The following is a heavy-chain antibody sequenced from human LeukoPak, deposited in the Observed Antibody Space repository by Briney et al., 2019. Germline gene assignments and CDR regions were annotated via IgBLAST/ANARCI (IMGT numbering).Heavy chain of an antibody. CDR2: ISAYNGNT. Sequence: GASVTVSCKASGYTFTSYGISWVRQAPGQGLEWMGWISAYNGNTNYAQKLQGRVTMTTDTSTSTAYMELRSLRSDDTAVYYCARDRERYYYDSSGYRDAFDIWGQGTMVTVSS. D-gene: IGHD3-22*01. CDR1: GYTFTSYG. CDR3: ARDRERYYYDSSGYRDAFDI. J-gene: IGHJ3*02. V-gene: IGHV1-18*01.